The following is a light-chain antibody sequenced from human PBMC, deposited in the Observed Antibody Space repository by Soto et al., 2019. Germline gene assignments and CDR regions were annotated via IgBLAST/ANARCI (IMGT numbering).Light chain of an antibody. V-gene: IGKV1-12*01. CDR3: QQSSSFPLT. CDR2: ATS. Sequence: DIQMTQSPSFVSASVGDRVTITCRASPGISNWLAWYQQKPVKAPKLLIYATSNLQGGVPSRFSGSGSGTDFTLTIGSLQPEDSATYYCQQSSSFPLTFGPGTKVDIK. J-gene: IGKJ3*01. CDR1: PGISNW.